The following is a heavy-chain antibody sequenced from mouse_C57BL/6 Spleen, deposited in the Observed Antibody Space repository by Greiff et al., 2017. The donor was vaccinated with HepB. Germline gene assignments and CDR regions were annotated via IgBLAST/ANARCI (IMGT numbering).Heavy chain of an antibody. CDR1: GYSITSGYY. D-gene: IGHD2-14*01. V-gene: IGHV3-6*01. Sequence: DVQLQESGPGLVKPSQSLSLTCSVTGYSITSGYYWNWIRQFPGNKLEWMGYISYDGSNNYNPSLKNRISITRDTSKNQFFLKLNSVTTEDTATYYCAREREGYDGRGDYFDYWGQGTTLTVSS. J-gene: IGHJ2*01. CDR3: AREREGYDGRGDYFDY. CDR2: ISYDGSN.